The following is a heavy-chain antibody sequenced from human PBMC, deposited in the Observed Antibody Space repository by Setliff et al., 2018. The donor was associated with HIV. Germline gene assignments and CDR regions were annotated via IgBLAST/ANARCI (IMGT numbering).Heavy chain of an antibody. CDR2: IYTRGCT. D-gene: IGHD4-17*01. J-gene: IGHJ3*02. CDR3: ARSFPMTTVVTQSGYGSFDI. Sequence: KPSETLSLTCTVSAGSISSYYWTWIRQPPGKGLEWIGYIYTRGCTTYNPSLKSRVTISVDTSKNQFSLKLSSVTAADTAVYYCARSFPMTTVVTQSGYGSFDIWGQGTMVTVSS. V-gene: IGHV4-4*09. CDR1: AGSISSYY.